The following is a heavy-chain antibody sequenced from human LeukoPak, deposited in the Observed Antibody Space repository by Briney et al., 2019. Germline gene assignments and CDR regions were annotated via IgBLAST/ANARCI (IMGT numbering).Heavy chain of an antibody. Sequence: PGGSLRLSCAASGFTFSNAWMSWVRQAPGKGLEWVGRIKSKTDGGTTDYAAPVKGRFTVSRDDSKSTLYLQMNSLKTEDTAVYYCTTRGIVGTTLGDYWGQGTLVTVSS. CDR3: TTRGIVGTTLGDY. CDR1: GFTFSNAW. CDR2: IKSKTDGGTT. D-gene: IGHD1-26*01. J-gene: IGHJ4*02. V-gene: IGHV3-15*01.